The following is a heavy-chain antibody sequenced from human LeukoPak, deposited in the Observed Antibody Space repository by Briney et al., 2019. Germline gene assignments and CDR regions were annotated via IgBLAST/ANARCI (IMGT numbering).Heavy chain of an antibody. CDR3: ARQGRYDYVFDC. CDR2: IYYSGST. Sequence: PSETLSLTCTVSGGSISSSSYYWGWIRQPPGKGLEWIGSIYYSGSTYYNPSLKSRVTISVDTSKNQFSLKLSSVTVADTAVYYCARQGRYDYVFDCWGQGTLVTVSS. CDR1: GGSISSSSYY. J-gene: IGHJ5*01. D-gene: IGHD3-16*01. V-gene: IGHV4-39*01.